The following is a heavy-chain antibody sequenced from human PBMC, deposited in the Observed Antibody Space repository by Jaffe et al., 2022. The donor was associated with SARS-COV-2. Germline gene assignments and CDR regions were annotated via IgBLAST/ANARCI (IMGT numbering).Heavy chain of an antibody. CDR3: ASIRDNWNGVDY. CDR1: GFKFSDYS. D-gene: IGHD1-1*01. J-gene: IGHJ4*02. CDR2: ISSSGRYI. V-gene: IGHV3-21*01. Sequence: EVQMVESGGGLVKPGGSLRLSCQASGFKFSDYSMNWVRQAPGKGLERVAYISSSGRYIYYAESVKGRFTISRDNAKNSLDLHMNSLTVEDTAFYHCASIRDNWNGVDYWGQGTLVTVSS.